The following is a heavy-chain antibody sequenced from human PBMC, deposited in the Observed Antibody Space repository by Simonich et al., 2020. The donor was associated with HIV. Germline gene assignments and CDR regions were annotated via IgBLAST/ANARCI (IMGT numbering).Heavy chain of an antibody. V-gene: IGHV3-7*01. D-gene: IGHD3-22*01. CDR2: IKQDGSDK. CDR3: ARQPYYYDSSGYYDYYYYMDV. J-gene: IGHJ6*03. CDR1: GFTFSSYW. Sequence: EVQLVESGGGLVQPGGSLRLSCAASGFTFSSYWMSWVRRAPGEGLEWVANIKQDGSDKYYVDSVKGRFTISRNNAKNSLYLQMNSLRAEDTAVYYCARQPYYYDSSGYYDYYYYMDVWGKGTTVTVSS.